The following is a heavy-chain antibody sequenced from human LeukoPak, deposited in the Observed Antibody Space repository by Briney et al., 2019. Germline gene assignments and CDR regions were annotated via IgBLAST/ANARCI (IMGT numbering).Heavy chain of an antibody. J-gene: IGHJ4*02. CDR2: ISSSSSYT. V-gene: IGHV3-11*06. CDR3: ARVLATGGVTYYFDY. D-gene: IGHD5-12*01. CDR1: GFTLSDYY. Sequence: GGSLRLSCAASGFTLSDYYMSWIRQAPGKGLEWVSYISSSSSYTNYADSVKGRFTISRDNAKNSLFLQMNSLRAEDTAVYYCARVLATGGVTYYFDYWGQGTLVTVSS.